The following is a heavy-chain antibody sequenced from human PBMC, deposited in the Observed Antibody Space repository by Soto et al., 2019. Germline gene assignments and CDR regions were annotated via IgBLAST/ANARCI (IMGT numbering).Heavy chain of an antibody. CDR3: AKGRYYDILAVSYYNYGMDV. CDR1: GFTFSTYA. V-gene: IGHV3-23*01. D-gene: IGHD3-9*01. Sequence: EVQLLESGGGLVQPGGSLRLSCAASGFTFSTYAMTWVRQAPEQGLEWASTVTGSAAYTFDADSGKGRFTISRDNSKDTLYLQMNSLRPEDTAVYYWAKGRYYDILAVSYYNYGMDVWGQGTPVTVSS. J-gene: IGHJ6*02. CDR2: VTGSAAYT.